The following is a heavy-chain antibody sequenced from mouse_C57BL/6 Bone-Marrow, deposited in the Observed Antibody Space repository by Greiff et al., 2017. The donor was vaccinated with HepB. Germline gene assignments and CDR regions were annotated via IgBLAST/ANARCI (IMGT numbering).Heavy chain of an antibody. Sequence: EVQLQQSGAELVRPGASVKLSCTASGFNIKDYYMHWVKQRPEQGLEWIGRIDPEDGDTEYAPKFQGKATMTADTSSNTAYLQLSSLTCEDTAVYYCTTYGRATGYFDYWGQGTTLTVSS. D-gene: IGHD3-1*01. J-gene: IGHJ2*01. V-gene: IGHV14-1*01. CDR2: IDPEDGDT. CDR1: GFNIKDYY. CDR3: TTYGRATGYFDY.